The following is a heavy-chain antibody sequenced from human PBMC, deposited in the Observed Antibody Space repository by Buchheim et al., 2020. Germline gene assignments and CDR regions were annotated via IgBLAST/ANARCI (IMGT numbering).Heavy chain of an antibody. CDR3: ARDSSGWYAGNGWFDP. CDR1: GFTFSDYY. D-gene: IGHD6-19*01. CDR2: INNNSSYT. Sequence: QMQVVESGGGVVKPGGSLRLSCAASGFTFSDYYMSWIRQAPGKGLEWISYINNNSSYTDYADSVKGRFTISRDNAKNYLYLQMNSLRAADTAVYYCARDSSGWYAGNGWFDPWGQGTL. V-gene: IGHV3-11*05. J-gene: IGHJ5*02.